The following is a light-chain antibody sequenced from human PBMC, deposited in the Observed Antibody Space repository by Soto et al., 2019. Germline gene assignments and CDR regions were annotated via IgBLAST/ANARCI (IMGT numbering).Light chain of an antibody. CDR3: QQLRMYPWT. Sequence: GESVTITCRASQVISTSLAWYQVKPGKAPKLLIYAASTLESGVPSRFSGSGSGTEFTLTISGLLPEDFATYYCQQLRMYPWTFGQGTKVDIK. V-gene: IGKV1-9*01. CDR1: QVISTS. CDR2: AAS. J-gene: IGKJ1*01.